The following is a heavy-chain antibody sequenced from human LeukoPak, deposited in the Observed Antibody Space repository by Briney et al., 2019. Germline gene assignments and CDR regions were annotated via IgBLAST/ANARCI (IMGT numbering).Heavy chain of an antibody. CDR3: ARDFIGANYYYAMDV. Sequence: EASVKVSCKASGYTFTSYGISWVRQAPGQGLERMGWISAYNGNTNYAQNLQGRVTMTTDTSTSTAYMELRSLRSDDTAVYYCARDFIGANYYYAMDVWGKGTTVTVSS. V-gene: IGHV1-18*04. J-gene: IGHJ6*04. CDR2: ISAYNGNT. CDR1: GYTFTSYG. D-gene: IGHD4/OR15-4a*01.